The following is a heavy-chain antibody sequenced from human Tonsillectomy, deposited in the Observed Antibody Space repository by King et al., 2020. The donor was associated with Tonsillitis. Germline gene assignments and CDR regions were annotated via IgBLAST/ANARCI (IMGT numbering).Heavy chain of an antibody. D-gene: IGHD6-13*01. CDR1: GFTFSSYG. CDR2: ISYDGSNK. Sequence: VQLVESGGGVVQPGRSLRLSCAASGFTFSSYGMHWVRQAPGKGLEWVAVISYDGSNKYYADSVKGRFTISRDNSKNTLYLQMNSLRAEDTAVYYCAKDWASEQLAYWGQGTLDTVSS. V-gene: IGHV3-30*18. CDR3: AKDWASEQLAY. J-gene: IGHJ4*02.